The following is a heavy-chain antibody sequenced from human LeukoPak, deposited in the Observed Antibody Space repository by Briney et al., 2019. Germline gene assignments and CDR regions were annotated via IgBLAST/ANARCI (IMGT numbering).Heavy chain of an antibody. CDR1: GYTFTGYY. D-gene: IGHD6-19*01. CDR3: GRAVSGWYTDY. J-gene: IGHJ4*02. V-gene: IGHV7-4-1*02. CDR2: INTDTEKA. Sequence: ASVKVSCKASGYTFTGYYMHWVRQAPGQGLEWMGWINTDTEKATYAPDFAGRFVFSLDTSVSTAYLEINSLKADDTAVYYCGRAVSGWYTDYWGQGTLVTVSS.